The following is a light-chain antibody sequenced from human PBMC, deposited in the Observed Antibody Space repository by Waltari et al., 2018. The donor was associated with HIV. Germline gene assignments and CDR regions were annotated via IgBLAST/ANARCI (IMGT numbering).Light chain of an antibody. Sequence: QVVLTQSPSASASLGASVKLPCTLTNRHNTSAIPWHQQQPEKGPRYLMRLHADGRHTKGDEIPDRFSGSSSGAERYLTISSLQSEDEADYYCQTWGTGIRVFGGGTKLTVL. CDR3: QTWGTGIRV. J-gene: IGLJ3*02. CDR2: LHADGRH. V-gene: IGLV4-69*01. CDR1: NRHNTSA.